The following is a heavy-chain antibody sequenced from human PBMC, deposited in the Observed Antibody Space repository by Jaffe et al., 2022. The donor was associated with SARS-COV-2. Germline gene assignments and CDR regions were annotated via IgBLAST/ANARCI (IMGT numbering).Heavy chain of an antibody. Sequence: EVQLVESGGGLVQPGGSLRLSCAASGFTFSSYWMHWVRQAPGKGLVWVSRLNGDGSTTTYADSVKGRFTISRDNAKNMLYLQMNSLRAEDTAVYYCARADYLTMAYFYYGLDVWGQGTTVTVSS. CDR2: LNGDGSTT. V-gene: IGHV3-74*01. CDR3: ARADYLTMAYFYYGLDV. J-gene: IGHJ6*02. D-gene: IGHD3-10*01. CDR1: GFTFSSYW.